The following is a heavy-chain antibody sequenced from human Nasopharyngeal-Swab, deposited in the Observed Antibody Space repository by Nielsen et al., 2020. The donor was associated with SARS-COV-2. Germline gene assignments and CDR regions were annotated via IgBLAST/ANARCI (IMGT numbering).Heavy chain of an antibody. D-gene: IGHD6-19*01. V-gene: IGHV4-31*03. CDR2: IYYSGST. J-gene: IGHJ4*02. CDR1: GGSISSGGYY. Sequence: LRLSCTVSGGSISSGGYYWSWIRQHPGKGLEWIGYIYYSGSTYYTPSLKSRVTISVDTSKNQFSLKLSSVTAADTAVYYCARSDSSGWYYFDYWGQGTLVTVSS. CDR3: ARSDSSGWYYFDY.